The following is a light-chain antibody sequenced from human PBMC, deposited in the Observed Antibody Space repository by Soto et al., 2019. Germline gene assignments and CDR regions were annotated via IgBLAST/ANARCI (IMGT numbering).Light chain of an antibody. Sequence: DIQMAQSPSTLSASVGDRVTITCRASQSISSWLAWYQQKSGKAPKLLIYKASSLESGVPSRFGGSGSGTEFTLTISSLQPDDFATYYCQQYNSYPYTFGQGTNLEIK. J-gene: IGKJ2*01. CDR3: QQYNSYPYT. CDR1: QSISSW. V-gene: IGKV1-5*03. CDR2: KAS.